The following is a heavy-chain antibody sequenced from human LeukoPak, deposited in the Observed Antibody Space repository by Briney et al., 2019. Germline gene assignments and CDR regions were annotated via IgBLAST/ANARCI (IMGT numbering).Heavy chain of an antibody. Sequence: GGSLRLSCAASGFTFNTYTMNWVRQAPGKGLEWVSYISGSSGIIDYADSVRGRFTISRDNAKNSLYLQMNSLRAEDTAVYYCARGSTYYESSGKVPFDYWGQGTLVTVSS. CDR1: GFTFNTYT. V-gene: IGHV3-48*01. J-gene: IGHJ4*02. CDR3: ARGSTYYESSGKVPFDY. CDR2: ISGSSGII. D-gene: IGHD3-22*01.